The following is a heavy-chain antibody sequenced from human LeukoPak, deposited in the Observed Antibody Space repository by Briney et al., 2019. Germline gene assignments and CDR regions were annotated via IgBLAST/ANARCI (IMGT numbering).Heavy chain of an antibody. CDR3: AKDAGSYSSGWYEVIVRRFDY. CDR2: ISGSGGST. Sequence: GGSLRLSCAASGFTFSSYGMSWVRQAPGKGLEWVSAISGSGGSTYYADSVKGRFTISRDNSKNTLYLQMNSLRAEDTAVYYCAKDAGSYSSGWYEVIVRRFDYWGQGTLVTVSS. CDR1: GFTFSSYG. J-gene: IGHJ4*02. D-gene: IGHD6-19*01. V-gene: IGHV3-23*01.